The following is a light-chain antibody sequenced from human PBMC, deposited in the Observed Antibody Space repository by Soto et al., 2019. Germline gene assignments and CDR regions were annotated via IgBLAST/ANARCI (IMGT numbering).Light chain of an antibody. CDR1: SSNIGSNY. J-gene: IGLJ2*01. Sequence: QSVLTQPPSASGTPGQRVTISCSGSSSNIGSNYVYWYQQLPGTAPKLLIYRNNQRPSGVPDRFSGSKSGTSASLAISGVRSEDEADYYCAARDDSLSGMVFGGGTKVTVL. V-gene: IGLV1-47*01. CDR2: RNN. CDR3: AARDDSLSGMV.